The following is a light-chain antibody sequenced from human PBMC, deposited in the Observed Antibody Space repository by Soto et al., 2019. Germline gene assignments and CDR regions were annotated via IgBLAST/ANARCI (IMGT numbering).Light chain of an antibody. Sequence: DIQMTQSPSTLSASVGDRVTITCRASQSISGWLAWYQQRPGKATKFLIYKASSLQSGVPSRFSGSGSETEFTLTISSLQPDDFATYYFQQYKSHPYTFGQGTKLEI. CDR3: QQYKSHPYT. CDR2: KAS. J-gene: IGKJ2*01. CDR1: QSISGW. V-gene: IGKV1-5*03.